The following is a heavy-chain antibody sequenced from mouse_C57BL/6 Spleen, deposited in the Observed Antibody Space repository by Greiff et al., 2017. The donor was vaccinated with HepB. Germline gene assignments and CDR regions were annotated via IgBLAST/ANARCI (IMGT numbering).Heavy chain of an antibody. CDR2: IRNKANGYTT. Sequence: EVMLVESGGGLVQPGGSLSLSCAAPGFTFTDYYMSWVRQPPGKALEWLGFIRNKANGYTTEYSASVKGRFTISRDNSQSILYLQMNALRAEDSATYYCARHDYYGSSPYFDVWGTGTTVTVSS. J-gene: IGHJ1*03. D-gene: IGHD1-1*01. CDR3: ARHDYYGSSPYFDV. CDR1: GFTFTDYY. V-gene: IGHV7-3*01.